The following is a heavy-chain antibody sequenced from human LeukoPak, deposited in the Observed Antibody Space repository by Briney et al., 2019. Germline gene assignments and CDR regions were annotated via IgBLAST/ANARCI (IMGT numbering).Heavy chain of an antibody. J-gene: IGHJ3*02. CDR1: GVSISSGDDN. CDR3: ARLDYGDYEAFDI. D-gene: IGHD4-17*01. Sequence: KTSQTLSLTCTVSGVSISSGDDNWSWIRQHPGKGLEWIGYISYTGSPDYNPSLRSRLTISLDTSQNQFSLRLSSVSAADTAVYYCARLDYGDYEAFDIWGQGTMVTVSS. CDR2: ISYTGSP. V-gene: IGHV4-31*03.